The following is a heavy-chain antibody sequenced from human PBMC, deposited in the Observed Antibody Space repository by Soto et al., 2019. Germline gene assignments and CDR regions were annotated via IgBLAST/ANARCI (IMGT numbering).Heavy chain of an antibody. J-gene: IGHJ6*02. CDR1: GGSISSGDYY. CDR2: IYYSGST. D-gene: IGHD2-2*02. CDR3: ARGPPPAVLLVPAAVRHYYYGMDV. V-gene: IGHV4-30-4*01. Sequence: PSETLSLTCTVSGGSISSGDYYWSWIRQPPGKGLEWIGYIYYSGSTYYNPSLKSRVTISVDTSKNQFSLKLSSVTAADTAVYYCARGPPPAVLLVPAAVRHYYYGMDVWGQGTTVTVSS.